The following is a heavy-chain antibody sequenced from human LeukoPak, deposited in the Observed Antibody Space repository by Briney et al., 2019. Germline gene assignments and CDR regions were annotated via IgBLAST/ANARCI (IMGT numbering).Heavy chain of an antibody. CDR3: ARDYSGYDFGTYYYYGMDV. J-gene: IGHJ6*02. Sequence: ASVKVSCKASGYTFTSYDINWVRQAPGQGLEWMGWMNPNSGNTGYAQKFQGRVTMTRNTSISKAYMELSRLRSEDTAVYYCARDYSGYDFGTYYYYGMDVWGQGTTVTVSS. CDR2: MNPNSGNT. CDR1: GYTFTSYD. V-gene: IGHV1-8*01. D-gene: IGHD5-12*01.